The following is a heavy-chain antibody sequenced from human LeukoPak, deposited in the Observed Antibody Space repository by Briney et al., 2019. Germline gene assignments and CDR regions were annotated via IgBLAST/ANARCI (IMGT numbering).Heavy chain of an antibody. J-gene: IGHJ6*03. D-gene: IGHD3-22*01. Sequence: SETLSLTCAVYGGSFSGYYWSWIRQPPGKGLEWIGEINHSGSTNYNPSLKSRVTISVDTSKNQFSLKLSSVTAADTAVYYCARSYYYDSSGYLGGYYYMDVWGKGTTVTVSS. CDR2: INHSGST. CDR1: GGSFSGYY. CDR3: ARSYYYDSSGYLGGYYYMDV. V-gene: IGHV4-34*01.